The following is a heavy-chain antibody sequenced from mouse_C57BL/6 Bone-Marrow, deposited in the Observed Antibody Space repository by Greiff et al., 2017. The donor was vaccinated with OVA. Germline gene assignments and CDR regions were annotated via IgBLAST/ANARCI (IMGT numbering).Heavy chain of an antibody. D-gene: IGHD1-1*01. CDR3: RITTVYYAMDY. Sequence: QVQLQQPGAELVKPGASVKLSCKASGYTFTSYWMHWVKQRPGRGLEWIGRIDPNSGGTKYNEKFKGKATLTADKSSSTAYMELRSLTSEDSAVYFCRITTVYYAMDYWGQGTSVTVSS. CDR2: IDPNSGGT. V-gene: IGHV1-62-3*01. J-gene: IGHJ4*01. CDR1: GYTFTSYW.